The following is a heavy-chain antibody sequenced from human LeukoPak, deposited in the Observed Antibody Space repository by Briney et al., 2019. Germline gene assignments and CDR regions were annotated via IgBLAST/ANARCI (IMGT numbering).Heavy chain of an antibody. CDR3: AKLAVGATTLVDY. D-gene: IGHD1-26*01. CDR1: GFTFSDFY. Sequence: GGSLRLSCVASGFTFSDFYMHWVRQAPGKGLEWVAVISYDGSNKYYADSVKGRFTISRDNSKNTLYLQMNSLRAEDTAVYYCAKLAVGATTLVDYWGQGTLVTVSS. V-gene: IGHV3-30*18. CDR2: ISYDGSNK. J-gene: IGHJ4*02.